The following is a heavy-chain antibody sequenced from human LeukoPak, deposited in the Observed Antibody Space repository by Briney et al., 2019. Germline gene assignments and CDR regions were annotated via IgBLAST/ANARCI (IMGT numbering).Heavy chain of an antibody. J-gene: IGHJ4*02. D-gene: IGHD2-15*01. CDR3: ARDYRKSDCSGGSCYPDY. V-gene: IGHV3-74*01. CDR1: GFTFSSYA. Sequence: GVLRLSCAASGFTFSSYAMSWVRQAPGKGLVWVSRINSDGSSTNYADSVKGRFTISRDNAKNTLYLQMNSLRAEDTAVYYCARDYRKSDCSGGSCYPDYWGQGTLVTVSS. CDR2: INSDGSST.